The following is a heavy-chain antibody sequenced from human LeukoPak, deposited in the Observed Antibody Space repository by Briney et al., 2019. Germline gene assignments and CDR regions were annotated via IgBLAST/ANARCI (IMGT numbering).Heavy chain of an antibody. V-gene: IGHV1-69*13. CDR3: ASTYYDILTSYYPFDF. D-gene: IGHD3-9*01. CDR1: GGTFSSYA. CDR2: IIPIFGTA. Sequence: SVKVSCKASGGTFSSYAISWVRQAPGQGLEWMGGIIPIFGTANYAQKFQGRVTITADESTSTAYMELSSLRSEDTAVYYCASTYYDILTSYYPFDFWGQGTLVTVSS. J-gene: IGHJ4*02.